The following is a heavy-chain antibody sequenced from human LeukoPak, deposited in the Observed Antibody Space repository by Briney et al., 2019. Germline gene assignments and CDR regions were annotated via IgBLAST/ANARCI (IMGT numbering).Heavy chain of an antibody. J-gene: IGHJ5*02. V-gene: IGHV1-69*13. CDR3: ARDRGSYPGWFDP. CDR1: GGTFSSYA. D-gene: IGHD1-26*01. Sequence: ASVKVSCKASGGTFSSYAISWVRQAPGQGLEWMGGIIPIFGTANYAQKFQGRVTITADESTSTAYMELSSLRSEDTAVYYCARDRGSYPGWFDPWGQGTLVTVSS. CDR2: IIPIFGTA.